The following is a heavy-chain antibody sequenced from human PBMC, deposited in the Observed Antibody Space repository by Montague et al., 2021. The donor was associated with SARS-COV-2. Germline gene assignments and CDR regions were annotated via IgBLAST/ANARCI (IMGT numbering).Heavy chain of an antibody. D-gene: IGHD2-21*02. Sequence: SETLSLTCTVSVGSISNYYWTWIRQPPGKGLEWIGYIYDSGSANXNPSLKSRPTISVDTSNNQFSLRLSSVTAADTAVYYCARAYCGGDCHVGPWGQGILVTVSS. CDR2: IYDSGSA. V-gene: IGHV4-59*01. J-gene: IGHJ5*02. CDR1: VGSISNYY. CDR3: ARAYCGGDCHVGP.